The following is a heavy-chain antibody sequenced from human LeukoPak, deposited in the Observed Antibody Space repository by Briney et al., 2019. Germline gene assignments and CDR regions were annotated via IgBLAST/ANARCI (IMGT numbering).Heavy chain of an antibody. J-gene: IGHJ4*02. CDR1: GGSIASDGYS. CDR3: ARVLRTMTTVTTVFDY. D-gene: IGHD4-17*01. Sequence: KPSQTLSLTCAVSGGSIASDGYSWNWIRQPPGKGLEWIRCIHHSGSSYYNPSLKSRITISVDRSKSLFSLKLSSVTAADTAVYYCARVLRTMTTVTTVFDYWGQGTLVTVSS. CDR2: IHHSGSS. V-gene: IGHV4-30-2*01.